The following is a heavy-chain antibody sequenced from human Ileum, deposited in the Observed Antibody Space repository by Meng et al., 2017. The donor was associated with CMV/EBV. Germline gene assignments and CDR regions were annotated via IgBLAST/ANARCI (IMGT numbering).Heavy chain of an antibody. D-gene: IGHD6-13*01. J-gene: IGHJ4*02. CDR1: GGSISSADYY. Sequence: VQVVESGPGLVQPPPTPSLTCTVSGGSISSADYYWNWIRQPPGKGLEWIGNIYYSGSTYYNPSLKSRVTISVDTSKNQFSLKLSSVTAADTAVYYCAREIPSSSWYYLDYWGQGTLVTVSS. CDR2: IYYSGST. V-gene: IGHV4-30-4*08. CDR3: AREIPSSSWYYLDY.